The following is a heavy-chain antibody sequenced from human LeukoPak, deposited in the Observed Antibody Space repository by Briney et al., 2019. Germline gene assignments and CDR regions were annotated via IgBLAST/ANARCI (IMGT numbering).Heavy chain of an antibody. CDR3: ARGGYYYDSSGYYSFDY. CDR1: GGSISSYY. Sequence: SETLSLTCTVSGGSISSYYWSWIRQPAGKGLEWLGRIYTSGSTNYNPSLKSRVTMSVDTSKNQFSLKLSSVTAADTAVYYCARGGYYYDSSGYYSFDYWGQGTLVTVSS. V-gene: IGHV4-4*07. D-gene: IGHD3-22*01. CDR2: IYTSGST. J-gene: IGHJ4*02.